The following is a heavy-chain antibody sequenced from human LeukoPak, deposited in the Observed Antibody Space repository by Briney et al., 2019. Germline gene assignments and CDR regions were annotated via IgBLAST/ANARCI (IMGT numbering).Heavy chain of an antibody. CDR2: IIPIFGTA. CDR3: ATYWPGPYGDYEGYYYMDV. Sequence: ASVKVSCKASGGTFSSYAISWVRQAPGQGLEWLGRIIPIFGTANYAQKFQGRVTITTDESTSTAYMELSSLRSEDTAVYYCATYWPGPYGDYEGYYYMDVWGKGTTVTVSS. J-gene: IGHJ6*03. V-gene: IGHV1-69*05. CDR1: GGTFSSYA. D-gene: IGHD4-17*01.